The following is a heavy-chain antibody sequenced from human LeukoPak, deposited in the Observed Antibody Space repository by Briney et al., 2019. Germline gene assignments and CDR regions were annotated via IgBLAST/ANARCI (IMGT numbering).Heavy chain of an antibody. Sequence: GGSLRLSCAASGFTFSTYAMIWVRQAPGKGLEWVSAISGSGGSTYYADSVKGRFTISRDNSKNTLYLQMNSLRAEDNAVYYCAKRHYGDYGFFDYWGQGTLVTVSS. CDR1: GFTFSTYA. CDR2: ISGSGGST. D-gene: IGHD4-17*01. J-gene: IGHJ4*02. V-gene: IGHV3-23*01. CDR3: AKRHYGDYGFFDY.